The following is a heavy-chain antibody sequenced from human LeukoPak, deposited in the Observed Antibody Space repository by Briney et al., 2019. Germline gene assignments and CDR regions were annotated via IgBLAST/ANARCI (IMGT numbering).Heavy chain of an antibody. Sequence: GGSLRLSCAASGFTFSNYDMHWVRQATGKGLEWVSTIVTAGDTYYPGSVKGRFTISRENAKNSLYLQMNSLTAGDTAVYYCARGRYTYATGSSPFDYWGQGTLVTVSS. D-gene: IGHD5-18*01. V-gene: IGHV3-13*01. CDR1: GFTFSNYD. CDR3: ARGRYTYATGSSPFDY. J-gene: IGHJ4*02. CDR2: IVTAGDT.